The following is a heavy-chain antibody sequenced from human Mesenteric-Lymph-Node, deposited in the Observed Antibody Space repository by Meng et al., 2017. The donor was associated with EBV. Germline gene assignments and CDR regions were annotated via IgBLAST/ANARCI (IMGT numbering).Heavy chain of an antibody. J-gene: IGHJ4*02. CDR3: ARDQLWPETPDY. CDR1: SSTFTTYG. CDR2: MGCNNGNT. V-gene: IGHV1-18*01. D-gene: IGHD5-18*01. Sequence: VPVGQSGPEGKRAGASGKVYWNSSSSTFTTYGTTWVKQAPGHGVEWMGWMGCNNGNTFYAEEFQGRVTMTTDTSTNTVHMEQRSLISDDTALYYCARDQLWPETPDYWGQGTLVTVSS.